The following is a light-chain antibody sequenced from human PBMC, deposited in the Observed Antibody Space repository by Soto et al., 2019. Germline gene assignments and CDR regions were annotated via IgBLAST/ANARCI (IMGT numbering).Light chain of an antibody. CDR2: DAS. CDR3: QQYNSHWYT. CDR1: QSISSW. Sequence: DIQMTQSPSTLSASVGDRVTITCRASQSISSWLAWYQQKPGRAPKLLIYDASSLESGVPSRFGGSGSGTEFTLTISSLQPDDFATYYCQQYNSHWYTFGQGTKLEIK. V-gene: IGKV1-5*01. J-gene: IGKJ2*01.